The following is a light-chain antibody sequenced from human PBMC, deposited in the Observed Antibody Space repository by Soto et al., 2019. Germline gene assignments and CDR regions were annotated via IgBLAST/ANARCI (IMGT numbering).Light chain of an antibody. CDR2: AAS. CDR1: QGISNW. Sequence: DIQLTQSPSSVSASVGDRVTVTCRASQGISNWLAWYQQKPGKAPKLLISAASSLQSGVPSRFSGSGSGTDFTLIISSLQPEDFATYYCHQANSFPWTFGQRTKVVIK. J-gene: IGKJ1*01. CDR3: HQANSFPWT. V-gene: IGKV1-12*02.